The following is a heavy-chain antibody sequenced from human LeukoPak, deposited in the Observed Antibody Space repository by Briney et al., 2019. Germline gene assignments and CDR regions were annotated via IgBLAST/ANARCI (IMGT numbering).Heavy chain of an antibody. CDR1: GYSFTSYW. CDR2: IYPGDSDT. V-gene: IGHV5-51*01. Sequence: NHGESLKISCKGSGYSFTSYWIGWVRQMPGKGLEWMGIIYPGDSDTRYSPSFQGQVTISADKSISTAYLQWSSLKASDTAMYYCARYYYDSSGYYAAGFDYWGQGTLVTVSS. CDR3: ARYYYDSSGYYAAGFDY. J-gene: IGHJ4*02. D-gene: IGHD3-22*01.